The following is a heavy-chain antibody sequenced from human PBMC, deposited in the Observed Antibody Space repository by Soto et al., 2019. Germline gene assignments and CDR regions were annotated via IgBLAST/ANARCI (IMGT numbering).Heavy chain of an antibody. CDR1: GGSLKSYY. CDR3: ARHSPDFDWLSQFDY. D-gene: IGHD3-9*01. J-gene: IGHJ4*02. Sequence: ASENPSLTCTVSGGSLKSYYWSWIRQPPGKGLEWIGYIYYFGSTNYNPALKSRVTISVDTSKNQFSLKLSSVTAADTAVYYCARHSPDFDWLSQFDYWGQGTLVTVSS. V-gene: IGHV4-59*08. CDR2: IYYFGST.